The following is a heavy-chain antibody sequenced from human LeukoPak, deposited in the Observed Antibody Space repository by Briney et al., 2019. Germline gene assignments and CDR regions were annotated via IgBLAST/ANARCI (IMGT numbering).Heavy chain of an antibody. CDR2: IYYSGST. V-gene: IGHV4-39*07. J-gene: IGHJ4*02. CDR3: ARIWYSLWSKYFDY. D-gene: IGHD6-13*01. Sequence: SETLSLTCTVSGGSISRSSYYWGWIRQPPGKGLEWIGSIYYSGSTYYNPSLKSRVTISVDTSKNQFSLKLNSVTAADTAVYYCARIWYSLWSKYFDYWGQGTLVTVSS. CDR1: GGSISRSSYY.